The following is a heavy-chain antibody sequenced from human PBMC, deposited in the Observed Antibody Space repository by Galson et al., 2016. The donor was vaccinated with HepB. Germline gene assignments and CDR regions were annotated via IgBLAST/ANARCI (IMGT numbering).Heavy chain of an antibody. Sequence: SLRLSCAGFGFTFSTYNINWVRQAPGKGLECVSTISDNGDRTFYANSLKGRFTISRDNSKNTLYLQMGSLRAEDMAVYYCARGRGGATQRYFDYWGQGTLVTVSS. CDR1: GFTFSTYN. CDR2: ISDNGDRT. J-gene: IGHJ4*02. CDR3: ARGRGGATQRYFDY. V-gene: IGHV3-64*01. D-gene: IGHD1-26*01.